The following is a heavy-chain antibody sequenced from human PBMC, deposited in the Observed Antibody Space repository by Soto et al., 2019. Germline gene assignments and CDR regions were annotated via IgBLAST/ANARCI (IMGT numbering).Heavy chain of an antibody. V-gene: IGHV1-24*01. Sequence: ASVKVSCKVSGYTLTELSMHWVRQAPGKGLEWMGGFDPEDGETIYAQKFQGRVTMTEDTSTDTAYMELSSLRSEDTAVYYCAKSPIIVGATNYYYYGMDVWGQGTTVTVSS. CDR1: GYTLTELS. D-gene: IGHD1-26*01. CDR3: AKSPIIVGATNYYYYGMDV. J-gene: IGHJ6*02. CDR2: FDPEDGET.